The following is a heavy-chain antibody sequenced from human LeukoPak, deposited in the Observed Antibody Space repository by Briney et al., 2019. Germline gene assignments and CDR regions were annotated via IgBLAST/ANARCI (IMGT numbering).Heavy chain of an antibody. CDR3: ARRNYYSDY. V-gene: IGHV4-39*01. CDR2: IYYSGST. CDR1: GGSISSDTSY. J-gene: IGHJ4*02. Sequence: SETLSLTCTVSGGSISSDTSYWGWIRQPPGKGLEWVASIYYSGSTYYNPSLKSRVSISIDTSKNQFSLKLRSVTAADTAVYYCARRNYYSDYWGQGTLVTVSS.